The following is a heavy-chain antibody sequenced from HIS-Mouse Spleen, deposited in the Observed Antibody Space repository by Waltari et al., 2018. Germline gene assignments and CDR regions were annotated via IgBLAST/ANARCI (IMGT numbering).Heavy chain of an antibody. V-gene: IGHV4-39*07. CDR3: AREIPYSSSWYDWYFDL. Sequence: QLQLQESGPGLVKPSETLSLTCTVSGGSISRSSYYWGWIRQPPGKGLVWIGSYYYSVGTYEHPSHKSRVTIAVDTSKNQFSRKLSSVTAADTAVYYCAREIPYSSSWYDWYFDLWGRGTLVTVSS. J-gene: IGHJ2*01. D-gene: IGHD6-13*01. CDR2: YYYSVGT. CDR1: GGSISRSSYY.